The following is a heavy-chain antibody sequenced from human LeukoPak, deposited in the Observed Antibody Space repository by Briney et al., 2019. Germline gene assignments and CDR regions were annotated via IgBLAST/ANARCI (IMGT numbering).Heavy chain of an antibody. J-gene: IGHJ4*02. Sequence: GGSLRLSCAASGFTFSSYEMNWVSQAPGKGLEWVSYIINSGSTISYADSVKGRFTISKDNAKNSLYLQMNSLRAEDTAVYYCARERWELLGRYFDYWGQGTLVTVSS. CDR1: GFTFSSYE. D-gene: IGHD1-26*01. V-gene: IGHV3-48*03. CDR2: IINSGSTI. CDR3: ARERWELLGRYFDY.